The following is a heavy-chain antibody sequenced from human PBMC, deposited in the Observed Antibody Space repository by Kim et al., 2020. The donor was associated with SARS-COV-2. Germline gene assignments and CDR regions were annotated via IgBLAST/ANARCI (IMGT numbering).Heavy chain of an antibody. CDR3: AKFSGATYYYDSSGYYYVDY. V-gene: IGHV3-23*01. CDR2: ISGSGGST. Sequence: GGSLRLSCAASEFTFSSYAMSWVRQAPGKGLEWVSAISGSGGSTYYADSVKGRFTISRDNSKNTLYLQMNSLRAEDTAVYYCAKFSGATYYYDSSGYYYVDYWGPGTLVTVSS. D-gene: IGHD3-22*01. J-gene: IGHJ4*02. CDR1: EFTFSSYA.